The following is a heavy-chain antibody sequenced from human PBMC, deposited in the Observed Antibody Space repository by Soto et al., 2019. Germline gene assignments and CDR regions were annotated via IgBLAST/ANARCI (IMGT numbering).Heavy chain of an antibody. V-gene: IGHV5-51*01. Sequence: VESLKISCKASGYIFSFYWICWVLEMPVKGLEWMAIMYPDDSDIRYSPSFEAHVTISADKSTSTAFLQWSSLKASDTAMYYCATAYVYDFENSNYYRDAFDIWGQGTLVTVSS. D-gene: IGHD3-22*01. CDR1: GYIFSFYW. J-gene: IGHJ3*02. CDR2: MYPDDSDI. CDR3: ATAYVYDFENSNYYRDAFDI.